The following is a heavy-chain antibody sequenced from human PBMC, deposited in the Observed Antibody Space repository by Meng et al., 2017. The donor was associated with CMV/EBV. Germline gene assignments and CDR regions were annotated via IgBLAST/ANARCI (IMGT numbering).Heavy chain of an antibody. Sequence: GESLKISCAASGFTFSNAWMSWVRQAPGKGLEWVGRIKSKTDGGTTDYAAPVKGRFTISRDDSKNTLYLQMNSLKTEDTAVYYCARSPGAITNWFDPWGQGTLVTVSS. V-gene: IGHV3-15*01. J-gene: IGHJ5*02. CDR2: IKSKTDGGTT. CDR3: ARSPGAITNWFDP. CDR1: GFTFSNAW. D-gene: IGHD1-26*01.